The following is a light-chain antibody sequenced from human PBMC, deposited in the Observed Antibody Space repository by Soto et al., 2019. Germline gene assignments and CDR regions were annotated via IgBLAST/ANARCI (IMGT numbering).Light chain of an antibody. J-gene: IGKJ1*01. Sequence: EIVLTQSPGTLSLSPGERATLSCRASQSVSSSYLAWYQQKHGQSPRLLIYGASSRATGITDRFSGSGSGTAFTRTISRLEPEDFAVYSCQQYGRPPPRTFGQGTNVQLK. V-gene: IGKV3-20*01. CDR1: QSVSSSY. CDR2: GAS. CDR3: QQYGRPPPRT.